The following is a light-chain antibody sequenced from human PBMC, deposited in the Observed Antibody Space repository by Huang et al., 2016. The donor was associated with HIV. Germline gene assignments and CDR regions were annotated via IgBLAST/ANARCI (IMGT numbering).Light chain of an antibody. Sequence: ETVMTQSPVTLSVSPGDRASLSCRSSPIASSHLAWYQQKPGQAPRLLIYAASTRATGVPARFSGSGAGTEFTLTISTLQSEDSAVYYCQQYNDFRSTFGPGTRVEIK. CDR3: QQYNDFRST. CDR2: AAS. J-gene: IGKJ3*01. CDR1: PIASSH. V-gene: IGKV3-15*01.